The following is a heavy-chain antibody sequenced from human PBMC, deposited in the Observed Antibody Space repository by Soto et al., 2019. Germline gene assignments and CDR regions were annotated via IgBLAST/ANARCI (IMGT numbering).Heavy chain of an antibody. Sequence: GGSLRLSCAASGFTFSSYAMHWVRQAPGKGLEWVAVISYGGSNKYYADSVKGRFTISRDNSKNTLYLQMNSLRTEDTAVYYCARPLWRDDYNWGYFDLWGRGTLVTVS. D-gene: IGHD4-4*01. V-gene: IGHV3-30-3*01. CDR3: ARPLWRDDYNWGYFDL. CDR2: ISYGGSNK. CDR1: GFTFSSYA. J-gene: IGHJ2*01.